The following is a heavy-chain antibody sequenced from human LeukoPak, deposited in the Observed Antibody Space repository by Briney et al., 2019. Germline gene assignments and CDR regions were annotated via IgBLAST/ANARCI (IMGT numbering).Heavy chain of an antibody. V-gene: IGHV4-61*01. Sequence: PSETLSLTCTVSGGSVSSGSYYWSWIRQPPGKGLEWIGYIYYSGSTNYNPSLKSRVTISVDTSKNQFSLKLSSVTPADTAVYYCARGKHDAFDIWGQGTMVTVSS. CDR3: ARGKHDAFDI. CDR2: IYYSGST. J-gene: IGHJ3*02. CDR1: GGSVSSGSYY.